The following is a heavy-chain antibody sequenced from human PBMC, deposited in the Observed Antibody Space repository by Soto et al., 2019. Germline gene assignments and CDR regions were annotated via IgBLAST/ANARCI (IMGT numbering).Heavy chain of an antibody. CDR2: IDNSVST. CDR1: GASSNDYC. V-gene: IGHV4-59*08. CDR3: AGNLWQRAMHV. J-gene: IGHJ6*02. Sequence: QVHLQEAGPGLVKPSETLSLTCTVSGASSNDYCWSWIRQDPGKRLEWIGFIDNSVSTRYNPSIESRDTISVGSSKSQTSLNLNSVSAADTAVYYCAGNLWQRAMHVWGQGTTVAASS. D-gene: IGHD3-16*01.